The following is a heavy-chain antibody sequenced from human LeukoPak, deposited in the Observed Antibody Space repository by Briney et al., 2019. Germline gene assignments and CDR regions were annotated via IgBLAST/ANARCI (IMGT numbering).Heavy chain of an antibody. CDR3: TRVSTTDDY. CDR1: GFTFSNYM. V-gene: IGHV3-74*01. D-gene: IGHD2/OR15-2a*01. J-gene: IGHJ4*02. Sequence: GGSLRLSCAASGFTFSNYMMHWVRQAPGKGLVWVSRINSDGRSAVYADSVKGRFTISRDNAKNTLYLQMDSLRAEDTAVYYCTRVSTTDDYWGQGTLVTVSS. CDR2: INSDGRSA.